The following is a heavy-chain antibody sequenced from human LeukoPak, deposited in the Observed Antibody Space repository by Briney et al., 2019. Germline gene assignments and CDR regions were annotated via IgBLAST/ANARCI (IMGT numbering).Heavy chain of an antibody. CDR3: AREASFNWFDP. J-gene: IGHJ5*02. V-gene: IGHV3-48*04. CDR1: GFNFNTYW. CDR2: ISSSGSTI. Sequence: PGGSLRLSCAASGFNFNTYWMTWVRQAPGKGLEWVSYISSSGSTIYYADSVKGRFTISRDNAKNSLYLQMNSLRAEDTAVYYCAREASFNWFDPWGQGTLVTVSS. D-gene: IGHD3-10*01.